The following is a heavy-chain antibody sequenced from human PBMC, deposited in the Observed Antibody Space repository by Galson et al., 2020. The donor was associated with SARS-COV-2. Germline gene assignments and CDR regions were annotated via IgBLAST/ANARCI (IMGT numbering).Heavy chain of an antibody. CDR2: IDWDDDK. Sequence: GPTLVKPTQTLTLTCTFSGFSLSTSGMCVSWIRQPPGKALEWLALIDWDDDKYYSTSLKTRLTISKDTSKNQVVLTMTNMDPVDTATYYWARIRLELLLAGYYYYYGMDVWGQGTTVTVSS. J-gene: IGHJ6*02. CDR1: GFSLSTSGMC. CDR3: ARIRLELLLAGYYYYYGMDV. D-gene: IGHD3-3*01. V-gene: IGHV2-70*01.